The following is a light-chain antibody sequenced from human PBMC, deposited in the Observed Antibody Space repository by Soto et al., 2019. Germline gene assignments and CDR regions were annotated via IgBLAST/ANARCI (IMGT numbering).Light chain of an antibody. CDR3: SSYTSSSSYV. CDR1: SSNIGSNT. J-gene: IGLJ1*01. CDR2: SNN. Sequence: QSVLTQPPSASGTPGQRVTISCSGSSSNIGSNTVNWYQQLPGTAPKLLIYSNNHRPSGVPDRFSGSKSGNTASLTISGLQAEDGADYYCSSYTSSSSYVFGTGTKVTVL. V-gene: IGLV1-44*01.